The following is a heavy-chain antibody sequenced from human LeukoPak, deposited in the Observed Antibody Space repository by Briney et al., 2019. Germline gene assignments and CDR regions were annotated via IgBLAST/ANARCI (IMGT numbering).Heavy chain of an antibody. CDR1: GFTFSSYE. V-gene: IGHV3-48*03. Sequence: PGGSLRLSCAASGFTFSSYEMNWVRQAPGKGLEWVSYISSSGNTKEYADSVKGRFTISRDNSKNSLHLQMNSLRAEDTAVYYCARDYCSGGSCLSNAFDIWGQGTMVTVSS. CDR2: ISSSGNTK. D-gene: IGHD2-15*01. J-gene: IGHJ3*02. CDR3: ARDYCSGGSCLSNAFDI.